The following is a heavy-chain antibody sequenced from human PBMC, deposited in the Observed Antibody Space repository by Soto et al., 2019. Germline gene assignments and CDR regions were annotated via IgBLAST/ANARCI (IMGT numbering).Heavy chain of an antibody. CDR1: GFTFGDYA. CDR2: IRSKAYGGTT. V-gene: IGHV3-49*03. Sequence: LRLSCTASGFTFGDYAMSWFRQAPGKGLEWVGFIRSKAYGGTTEYAASVKGRFTISRDDSKSIAYLQMNSLKTEDTAVYYCTRDRISADIVVVVAANMYYGMDVWGQGTTVTVSS. J-gene: IGHJ6*02. CDR3: TRDRISADIVVVVAANMYYGMDV. D-gene: IGHD2-15*01.